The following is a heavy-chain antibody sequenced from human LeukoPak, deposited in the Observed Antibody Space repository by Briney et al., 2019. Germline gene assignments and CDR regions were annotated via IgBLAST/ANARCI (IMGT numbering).Heavy chain of an antibody. CDR3: ARSSGYMSY. CDR1: GGSISSHY. J-gene: IGHJ4*02. D-gene: IGHD3-22*01. V-gene: IGHV4-59*08. CDR2: IYHSGST. Sequence: SETLSLTCTVSGGSISSHYWSWIRQPPGKGLEWIGSIYHSGSTYYNPSLKSRVTISVDTSKNQFSLKLTSVTAADTAVYYCARSSGYMSYWGQGTLVTVSS.